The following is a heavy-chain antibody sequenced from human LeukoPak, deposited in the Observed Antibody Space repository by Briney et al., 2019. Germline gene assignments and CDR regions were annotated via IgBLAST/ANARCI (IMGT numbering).Heavy chain of an antibody. CDR2: IIPIFGTA. CDR1: GGTFSSYA. J-gene: IGHJ6*03. CDR3: ARDYDFWSGFDHYYYYMDV. D-gene: IGHD3-3*01. Sequence: SVKVSCKASGGTFSSYAISWVRQAPGQGLEWMGGIIPIFGTANYAQKFQGRVTITADESTSTAYMELRSLRSDDTAVYYYARDYDFWSGFDHYYYYMDVWGKGTTVTVSS. V-gene: IGHV1-69*13.